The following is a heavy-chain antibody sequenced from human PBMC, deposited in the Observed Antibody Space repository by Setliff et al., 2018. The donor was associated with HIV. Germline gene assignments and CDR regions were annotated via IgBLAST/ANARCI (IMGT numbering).Heavy chain of an antibody. CDR1: GYTFSDYF. CDR3: ARKSLTGTIDS. Sequence: ASVKVSCKASGYTFSDYFIHWVRQAPGQGLELMGWIHPNRGGTNYARKFQGRVTMTRDTSITTAYTELSRLSSDDTAVYYCARKSLTGTIDSWGQGTLVTVSS. CDR2: IHPNRGGT. V-gene: IGHV1-2*02. J-gene: IGHJ4*02. D-gene: IGHD1-1*01.